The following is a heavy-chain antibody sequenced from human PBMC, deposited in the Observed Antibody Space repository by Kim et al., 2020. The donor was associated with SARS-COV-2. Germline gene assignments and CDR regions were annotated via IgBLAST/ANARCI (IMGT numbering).Heavy chain of an antibody. CDR1: GYTFTSYG. CDR2: INTYNGKT. CDR3: AKYWGIWNYLENF. J-gene: IGHJ4*02. Sequence: ASVKVSCTASGYTFTSYGISWVRQAPGQGLEWMGRINTYNGKTDYAKKFQGRVTMTTDTSTSTAYMELRSLTSDDTAVYYCAKYWGIWNYLENFWGQGTLVTVSS. D-gene: IGHD1-7*01. V-gene: IGHV1-18*01.